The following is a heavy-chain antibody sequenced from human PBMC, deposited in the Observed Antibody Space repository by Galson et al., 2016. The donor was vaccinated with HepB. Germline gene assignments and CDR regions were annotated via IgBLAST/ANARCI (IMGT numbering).Heavy chain of an antibody. V-gene: IGHV3-33*03. CDR3: ARSGLGGRLQAVFDY. Sequence: SLRLSCAASGYPFDNFGMHWVRQAPGKGLEWVAVIWFDGSNKYYADSVKGRFTVSRDNSRNTLYLQMNSLRAEDTAVYYCARSGLGGRLQAVFDYWGQGTLVTVSS. CDR2: IWFDGSNK. D-gene: IGHD1-26*01. CDR1: GYPFDNFG. J-gene: IGHJ4*02.